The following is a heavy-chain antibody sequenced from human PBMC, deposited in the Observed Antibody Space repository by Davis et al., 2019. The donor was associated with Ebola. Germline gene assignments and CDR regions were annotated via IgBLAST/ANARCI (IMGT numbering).Heavy chain of an antibody. D-gene: IGHD6-13*01. J-gene: IGHJ5*02. Sequence: ASVKVSCKASGYTFTGYYMHWVRQPPGQGLAWMGRINPNSGGTNYAQKFQGRVTMTRDTYISTAYMELSRLRSDDTAVYYCARVSSSWYEGWFDPWGQGTLVTVSS. CDR1: GYTFTGYY. CDR2: INPNSGGT. V-gene: IGHV1-2*06. CDR3: ARVSSSWYEGWFDP.